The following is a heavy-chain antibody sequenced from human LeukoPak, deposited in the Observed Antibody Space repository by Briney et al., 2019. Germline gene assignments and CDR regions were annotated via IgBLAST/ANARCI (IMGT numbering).Heavy chain of an antibody. V-gene: IGHV3-48*01. CDR2: IISSSSTI. CDR1: GFTFSSHS. D-gene: IGHD3-10*01. J-gene: IGHJ6*04. Sequence: GGSLRLSCAASGFTFSSHSMNWVRQAPGKGLEWVSYIISSSSTIYYADSVKGRFTISRDNAKNSLYLQMNSLGADDTAVYYCARAVGHGSGSPRMDVWGNGTTVTVSS. CDR3: ARAVGHGSGSPRMDV.